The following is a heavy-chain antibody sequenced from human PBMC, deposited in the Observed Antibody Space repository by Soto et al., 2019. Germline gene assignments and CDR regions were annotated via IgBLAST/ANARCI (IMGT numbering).Heavy chain of an antibody. D-gene: IGHD3-16*02. Sequence: GGSLRLSCAASGFPFSSYAISWVRQAPGKGLEWVSAISGSGGSTYYADSVKGRFTISRDNSKNTLYLQMNSLRAEDTAVYYCAKDLYDYVWGSYRYCAFDIWGQGTMVKVSS. CDR3: AKDLYDYVWGSYRYCAFDI. CDR1: GFPFSSYA. CDR2: ISGSGGST. J-gene: IGHJ3*02. V-gene: IGHV3-23*01.